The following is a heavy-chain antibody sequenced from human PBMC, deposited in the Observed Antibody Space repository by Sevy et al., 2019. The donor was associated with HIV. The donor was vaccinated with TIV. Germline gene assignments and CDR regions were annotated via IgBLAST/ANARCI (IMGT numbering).Heavy chain of an antibody. D-gene: IGHD6-19*01. CDR2: IKQDGSEK. CDR3: AKDLISVAGFYAFDM. CDR1: GFTFSSYW. Sequence: GGSLRLSCAASGFTFSSYWMSWVRQAPGKGLEWVANIKQDGSEKYYVDSVKGRFTISRDKAKNSLYLQMNSLRPEDTALYYCAKDLISVAGFYAFDMWGQGTMVTVSS. V-gene: IGHV3-7*03. J-gene: IGHJ3*02.